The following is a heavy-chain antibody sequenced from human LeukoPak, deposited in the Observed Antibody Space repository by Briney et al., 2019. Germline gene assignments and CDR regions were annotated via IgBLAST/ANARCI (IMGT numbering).Heavy chain of an antibody. V-gene: IGHV1-69*06. CDR2: IIPIFGTT. J-gene: IGHJ6*04. CDR3: ARDVEVAYYDILTGSLRRRPDHYYYYGMDV. CDR1: GGTFSSYA. Sequence: VSCKASGGTFSSYAISWVRQAPGQGLEGMGGIIPIFGTTNYAQKLEGRVTINADKSKSTEYMEVSRVRSEDRGVYYCARDVEVAYYDILTGSLRRRPDHYYYYGMDVWGKGTTVTVSS. D-gene: IGHD3-9*01.